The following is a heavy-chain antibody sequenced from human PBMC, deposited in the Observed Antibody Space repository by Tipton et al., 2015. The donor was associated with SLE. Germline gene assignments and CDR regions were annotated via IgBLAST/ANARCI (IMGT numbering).Heavy chain of an antibody. CDR3: ARGSPFMEWERNWFDP. D-gene: IGHD3-3*01. J-gene: IGHJ5*02. Sequence: TLSLTCSVSGGSVSSHYWSWIRQTPGKGLEWIGYMYYSGITNYNPSLNSRVTISVDTSKNQFSLKVNSVTAADTAVYYCARGSPFMEWERNWFDPWGQGTLVTVSS. CDR1: GGSVSSHY. CDR2: MYYSGIT. V-gene: IGHV4-59*02.